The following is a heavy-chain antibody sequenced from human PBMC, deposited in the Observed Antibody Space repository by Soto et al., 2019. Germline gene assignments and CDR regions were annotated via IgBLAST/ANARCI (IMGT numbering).Heavy chain of an antibody. J-gene: IGHJ4*02. CDR1: GGSISSYY. Sequence: PSETLSLTCIVSGGSISSYYWSWIRQPPGKGLEWIGYIYYSGSTNYNPSLKSRVTISVDTSKNQFSLKLSSVTAADTAVYYCARVGGDILTGYDYWGQGTLVTVSS. CDR3: ARVGGDILTGYDY. CDR2: IYYSGST. V-gene: IGHV4-59*01. D-gene: IGHD3-9*01.